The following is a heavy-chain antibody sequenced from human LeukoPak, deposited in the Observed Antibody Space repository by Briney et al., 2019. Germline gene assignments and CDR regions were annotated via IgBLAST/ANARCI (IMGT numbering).Heavy chain of an antibody. CDR1: GYTFTSYD. CDR2: MNPNSGNT. J-gene: IGHJ6*02. D-gene: IGHD3-10*01. V-gene: IGHV1-8*01. Sequence: ASVKVSCKASGYTFTSYDINWVRLATGQGLEWMGWMNPNSGNTGYAQKFQGRVTMTRNTSISTAYMELSSLRSEDTAVYYCARALGRAPSMVRGVRNYGMDVWGQGTTVTASS. CDR3: ARALGRAPSMVRGVRNYGMDV.